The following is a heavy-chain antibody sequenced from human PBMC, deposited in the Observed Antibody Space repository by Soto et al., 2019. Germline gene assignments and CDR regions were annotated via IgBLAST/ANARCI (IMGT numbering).Heavy chain of an antibody. Sequence: EVQLVESGGGLVKPGGSLRLSCAASGFTFSSYSMNWVRQAPGKGLEWVSSISSSSSYIYYADSVNGRFTISRDNAKNSLVLQMNSLRAEDTAVYYCARDGPAYSGKAYWCDPWGQGTLVTVSS. D-gene: IGHD6-13*01. CDR2: ISSSSSYI. J-gene: IGHJ5*02. V-gene: IGHV3-21*01. CDR1: GFTFSSYS. CDR3: ARDGPAYSGKAYWCDP.